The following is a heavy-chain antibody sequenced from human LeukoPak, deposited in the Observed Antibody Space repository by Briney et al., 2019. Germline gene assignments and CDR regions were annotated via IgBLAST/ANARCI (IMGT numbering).Heavy chain of an antibody. CDR1: GGSLSSSSYY. CDR3: TRALFDDYSSYGGFDY. V-gene: IGHV4-61*01. D-gene: IGHD4-11*01. CDR2: IYYSGST. J-gene: IGHJ4*02. Sequence: SETLSLTCTVSGGSLSSSSYYWSWLRQPPGKRLEWIGYIYYSGSTNYNPSFKTRVTISTDTSKHQFSLKLSSVTAADTAVYYCTRALFDDYSSYGGFDYWGQGTLVTVSS.